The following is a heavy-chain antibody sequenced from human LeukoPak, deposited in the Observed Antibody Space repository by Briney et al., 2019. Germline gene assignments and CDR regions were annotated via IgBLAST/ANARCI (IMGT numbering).Heavy chain of an antibody. V-gene: IGHV3-23*01. CDR2: ISGSGGST. D-gene: IGHD6-13*01. J-gene: IGHJ4*02. Sequence: GGSLRLSCAASRFTFSSYAMSWVRQAPGKGLEWVSGISGSGGSTYYADSVKGRFTISRDNSKNTLYLQMNSLRAEDTAVYYCAEEDQQMVYYFDHWGQGTLVTVSS. CDR3: AEEDQQMVYYFDH. CDR1: RFTFSSYA.